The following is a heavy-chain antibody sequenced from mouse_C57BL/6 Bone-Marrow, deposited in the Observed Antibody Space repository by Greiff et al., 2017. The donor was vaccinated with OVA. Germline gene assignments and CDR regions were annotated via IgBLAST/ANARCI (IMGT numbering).Heavy chain of an antibody. CDR3: FYMCTTGVGYCAMDY. CDR2: INPNYGTT. D-gene: IGHD2-14*01. J-gene: IGHJ4*01. CDR1: GYSFTDYN. V-gene: IGHV1-39*01. Sequence: VQLQQSGPELVKPGASVKISCKASGYSFTDYNMNWVKQSNGKSLEWIGVINPNYGTTSYNQKFKGKATLTVDQSSSTAYMQLNSLTSEDSAVYSSFYMCTTGVGYCAMDYWGQGTSVTVSS.